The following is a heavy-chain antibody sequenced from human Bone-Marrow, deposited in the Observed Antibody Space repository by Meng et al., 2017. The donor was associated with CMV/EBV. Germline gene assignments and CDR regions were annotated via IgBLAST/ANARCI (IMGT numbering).Heavy chain of an antibody. D-gene: IGHD1-14*01. V-gene: IGHV3-21*01. CDR1: GFTFSSYS. CDR2: ISSSSSYI. J-gene: IGHJ3*02. CDR3: ARDGIPSRDDAFDI. Sequence: GESLKIPCAASGFTFSSYSMNWVRQAPGKGLEWVSSISSSSSYIYYADSVMGRYTISRDNAKSSLYLQMNRLRAEDTAVYYSARDGIPSRDDAFDIWVQGTMVTVSS.